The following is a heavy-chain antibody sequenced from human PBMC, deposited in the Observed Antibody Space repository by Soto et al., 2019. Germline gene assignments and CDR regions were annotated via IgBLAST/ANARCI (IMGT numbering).Heavy chain of an antibody. V-gene: IGHV3-30*18. CDR1: GFTFSSYD. CDR2: ISYDGSKK. CDR3: AKAYSGTFDI. Sequence: PGGSLRLSCAASGFTFSSYDIHWVRQAPGKGLEWVAVISYDGSKKYYADSVKGQFTISRDNSKNTLYLQMNSLRAEDTAVYYCAKAYSGTFDIWGQGTMVTVSS. D-gene: IGHD1-26*01. J-gene: IGHJ3*02.